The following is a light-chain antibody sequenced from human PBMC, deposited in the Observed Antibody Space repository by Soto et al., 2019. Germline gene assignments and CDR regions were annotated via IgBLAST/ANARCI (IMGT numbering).Light chain of an antibody. CDR2: DVS. Sequence: QSALTQPASVSGSPGQSIAISCTGTSSDVGGYNSASWYQQHPGKAPKLLIYDVSNRPSGVSNRFSGSKSGNTGSLTISGLQAEDEADYYCSSYSTGGSYVFGTGTKLTVL. V-gene: IGLV2-14*03. CDR3: SSYSTGGSYV. CDR1: SSDVGGYNS. J-gene: IGLJ1*01.